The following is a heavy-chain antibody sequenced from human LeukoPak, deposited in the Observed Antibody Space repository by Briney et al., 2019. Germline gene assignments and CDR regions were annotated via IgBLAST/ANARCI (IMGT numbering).Heavy chain of an antibody. CDR2: ISYDGSNK. Sequence: GGSLRLSCAASGFTSSSYGMHWVRQAPGKGLEWVAVISYDGSNKYYADSVKGRFTISRDNSKNTLYLQMNSLRSEDTAVYYCARAIGSSWGKVDYWGQGTLVTVSS. CDR3: ARAIGSSWGKVDY. V-gene: IGHV3-30*03. CDR1: GFTSSSYG. J-gene: IGHJ4*02. D-gene: IGHD6-13*01.